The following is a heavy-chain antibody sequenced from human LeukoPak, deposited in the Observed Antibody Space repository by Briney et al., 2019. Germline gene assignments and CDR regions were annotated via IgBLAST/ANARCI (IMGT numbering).Heavy chain of an antibody. V-gene: IGHV3-30-3*01. CDR1: GFTLSSQN. CDR2: MSADGSTK. J-gene: IGHJ4*02. Sequence: PGGSLRLSCAASGFTLSSQNMHWVRQAPGRGLEWVAVMSADGSTKYYADSVKGRFTISRDNSRNTLYLQMNSLGVEDTAVYSCARDLPFYDNSVYDTAWGQGTLVTVSS. D-gene: IGHD3-22*01. CDR3: ARDLPFYDNSVYDTA.